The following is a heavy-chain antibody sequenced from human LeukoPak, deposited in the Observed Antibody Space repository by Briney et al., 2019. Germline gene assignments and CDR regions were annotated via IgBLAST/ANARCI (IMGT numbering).Heavy chain of an antibody. CDR2: INWNGINT. CDR1: GFTFHDHG. D-gene: IGHD5-24*01. Sequence: GGSLRLSCAASGFTFHDHGMSWVRQARGKGLEWVSGINWNGINTGYADSVRGRFTISRDSAKNSLYLQMDSLRADDTALYYCARDRLDGWLQEQDFWGQGTLVTVSS. J-gene: IGHJ4*02. CDR3: ARDRLDGWLQEQDF. V-gene: IGHV3-20*04.